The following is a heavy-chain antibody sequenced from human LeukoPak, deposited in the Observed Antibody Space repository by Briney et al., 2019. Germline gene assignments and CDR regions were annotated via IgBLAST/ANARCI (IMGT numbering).Heavy chain of an antibody. J-gene: IGHJ4*02. V-gene: IGHV1-18*01. D-gene: IGHD6-19*01. CDR3: ASLYSSGWYSY. CDR1: GYTFTSYG. CDR2: ISAYNGNT. Sequence: ASVEVSCKASGYTFTSYGTSWVRQAPGQGLEWMGWISAYNGNTNYAQKLQGRVTMTTDTSTSTAYMELRSLRSDDTAVYYRASLYSSGWYSYWGQGTLVTVSS.